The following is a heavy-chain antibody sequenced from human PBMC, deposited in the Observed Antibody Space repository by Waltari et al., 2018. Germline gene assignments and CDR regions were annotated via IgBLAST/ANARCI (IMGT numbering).Heavy chain of an antibody. D-gene: IGHD1-26*01. Sequence: EVQLVESGGGLVEPGGSLKLSCKVSGFNFNNFPVSWVRQAPGKGLEWVSTIGSGGDIYYGDSVKGRFFISRDNSKNTLYLQMNSLRVEDTAVYYCAKQQGWELFEYFFDYWGQGTLVSVS. J-gene: IGHJ4*02. CDR3: AKQQGWELFEYFFDY. CDR2: IGSGGDI. V-gene: IGHV3-23*04. CDR1: GFNFNNFP.